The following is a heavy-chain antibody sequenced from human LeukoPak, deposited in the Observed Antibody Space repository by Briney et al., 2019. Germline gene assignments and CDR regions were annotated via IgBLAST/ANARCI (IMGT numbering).Heavy chain of an antibody. D-gene: IGHD3-16*01. Sequence: PGGSLRLSCATSGFTFSTYAMNWVRQAPGKGMEWVSIISANGGYIYHIDSVKGRFTISRDNSKNTLCLQMNSLRAEDTAVYFCAFGSHWGLFDFWGQGTLLTVSS. CDR1: GFTFSTYA. V-gene: IGHV3-23*01. J-gene: IGHJ4*02. CDR3: AFGSHWGLFDF. CDR2: ISANGGYI.